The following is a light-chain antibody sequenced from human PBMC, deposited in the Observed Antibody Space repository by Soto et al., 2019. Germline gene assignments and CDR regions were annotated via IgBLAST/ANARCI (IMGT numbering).Light chain of an antibody. CDR1: QSVGSN. J-gene: IGKJ1*01. Sequence: EIVMTQSPATLSVSPGERVTLSCRASQSVGSNLAWYQKKPGQAPRLLIYSAATRATGIPARFSGSGSGTDFTPTISSLQSEVFGFYYRQQNTKRRTVGQGTKGEIK. V-gene: IGKV3-15*01. CDR3: QQNTKRRT. CDR2: SAA.